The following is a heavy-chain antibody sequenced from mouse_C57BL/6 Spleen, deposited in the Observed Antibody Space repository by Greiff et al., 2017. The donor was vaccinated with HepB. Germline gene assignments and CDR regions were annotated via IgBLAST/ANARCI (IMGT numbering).Heavy chain of an antibody. Sequence: EVQLVESGGGLVKPGGSLKLSCAASGFTFSSYAMSWVRQTPEKRLEWVATISDGGSYTYYPDNVKGRFTISRDTAKNNLYLQMSHLKSEDTAMYYCAREGADGSSPFDYWGQGTTLTVSS. V-gene: IGHV5-4*01. CDR2: ISDGGSYT. D-gene: IGHD1-1*01. J-gene: IGHJ2*01. CDR1: GFTFSSYA. CDR3: AREGADGSSPFDY.